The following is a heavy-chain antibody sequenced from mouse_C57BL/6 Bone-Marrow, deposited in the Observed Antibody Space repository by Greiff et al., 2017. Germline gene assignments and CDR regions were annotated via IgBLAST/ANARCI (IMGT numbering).Heavy chain of an antibody. D-gene: IGHD3-2*02. CDR2: INPSSGYT. CDR1: GYTFTSYW. V-gene: IGHV1-7*01. CDR3: ARVGRQLRHPDYFDY. J-gene: IGHJ2*01. Sequence: QVHVKQSGAELAKPGASVKLSCKASGYTFTSYWMHWVKQRPGQGLEWIGYINPSSGYTKYNQKFKDKATLTADKSSSTAYMQLSSLTYEDSAVYDCARVGRQLRHPDYFDYWGQGTTLTVSS.